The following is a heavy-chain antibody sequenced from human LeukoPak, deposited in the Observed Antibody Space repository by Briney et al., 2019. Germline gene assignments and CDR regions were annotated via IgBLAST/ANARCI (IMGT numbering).Heavy chain of an antibody. V-gene: IGHV1-8*01. CDR2: MNPNSGNT. Sequence: ASVKVSCKASGYTFTSYDINWVRQATGQGLEWMGWMNPNSGNTGYAQKFQGRVTMTRNTSISTAYMELSSLRSEDTAVYYCARYPDPDGDTSPFDNWGQGTLVTVSS. D-gene: IGHD5-18*01. J-gene: IGHJ4*02. CDR3: ARYPDPDGDTSPFDN. CDR1: GYTFTSYD.